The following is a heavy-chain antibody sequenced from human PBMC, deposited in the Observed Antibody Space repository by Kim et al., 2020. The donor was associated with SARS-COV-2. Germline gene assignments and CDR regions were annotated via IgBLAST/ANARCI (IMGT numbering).Heavy chain of an antibody. D-gene: IGHD3-10*01. V-gene: IGHV4-59*08. Sequence: SETLSLTCTVSGGSISSYYWSWIRQPPGKGLEWIGYIYYSGSTNYNPSLKSRVTISVDTSKNQFSLKLSSVTAADTAVYYCARQKTLWFGRGWFDPWGQG. CDR3: ARQKTLWFGRGWFDP. CDR1: GGSISSYY. CDR2: IYYSGST. J-gene: IGHJ5*02.